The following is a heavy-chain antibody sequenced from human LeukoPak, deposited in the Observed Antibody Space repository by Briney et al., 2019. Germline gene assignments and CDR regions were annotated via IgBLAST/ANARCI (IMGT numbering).Heavy chain of an antibody. V-gene: IGHV1-2*02. D-gene: IGHD7-27*01. CDR2: INPNSGGT. J-gene: IGHJ4*02. Sequence: GASVKVSCKASGYTFTGYYMHWVRQAPGQGLEWMGWINPNSGGTNYVQKFQGRVTMTRDTSISTAYMELSRLRSDDTAVYYCARLANWEKYYFDYWGQGTLVTVSS. CDR1: GYTFTGYY. CDR3: ARLANWEKYYFDY.